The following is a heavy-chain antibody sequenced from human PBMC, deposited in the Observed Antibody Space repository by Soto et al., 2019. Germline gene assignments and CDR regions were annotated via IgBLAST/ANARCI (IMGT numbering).Heavy chain of an antibody. CDR2: ISAHNGNT. J-gene: IGHJ4*02. Sequence: QVHLVQSGAEVKKPGASVKVSCKASGYTFTSYGITWVRQAPGQGLEWMGWISAHNGNTDYAQKLQGRVIVTRDTSTSTAYMELRSLISDNTAVYYCARGRYVVYWGQGALVTVSS. CDR3: ARGRYVVY. CDR1: GYTFTSYG. V-gene: IGHV1-18*01. D-gene: IGHD1-1*01.